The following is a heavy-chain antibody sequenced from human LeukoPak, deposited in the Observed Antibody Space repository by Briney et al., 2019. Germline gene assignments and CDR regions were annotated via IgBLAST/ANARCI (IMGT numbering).Heavy chain of an antibody. CDR1: GGTFSSYA. J-gene: IGHJ3*02. V-gene: IGHV1-69*04. D-gene: IGHD3-22*01. CDR2: IIPILGIA. CDR3: ARPRYDSSGYDAFDI. Sequence: SVKVSCKASGGTFSSYAISWVRQAPGQGLEWMGRIIPILGIANYAQKFQGRVTITADKSTSTAYMELSSLRSEDTAVYYCARPRYDSSGYDAFDIWGQGTMVTVSS.